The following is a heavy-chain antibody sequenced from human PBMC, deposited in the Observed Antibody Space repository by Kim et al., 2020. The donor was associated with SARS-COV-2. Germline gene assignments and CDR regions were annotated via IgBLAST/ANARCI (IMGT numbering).Heavy chain of an antibody. J-gene: IGHJ4*02. Sequence: SPSLKSRLTITKDTSKHQVVLTMTNMDPVDTATYYCAHRLIAVAGSYFDYWGQGTLVTVSS. V-gene: IGHV2-5*01. CDR3: AHRLIAVAGSYFDY. D-gene: IGHD6-19*01.